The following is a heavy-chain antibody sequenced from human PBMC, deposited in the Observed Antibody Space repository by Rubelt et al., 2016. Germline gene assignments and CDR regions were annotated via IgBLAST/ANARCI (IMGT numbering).Heavy chain of an antibody. J-gene: IGHJ4*02. V-gene: IGHV3-48*02. CDR2: ISSSSSTI. Sequence: APGKGLEWVSYISSSSSTIYYADSVKGRFTISRDNSKNTLYLQMNSLRDEDTAVYYCARVGDWGQGTLVTVSS. CDR3: ARVGD.